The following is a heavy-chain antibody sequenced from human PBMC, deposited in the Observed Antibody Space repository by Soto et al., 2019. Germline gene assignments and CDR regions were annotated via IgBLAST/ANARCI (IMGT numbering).Heavy chain of an antibody. CDR3: ARDLEADVQSGPFDP. V-gene: IGHV4-31*03. Sequence: SETLSLTCTVSGCSISSGGYYWSWIRQHPGKGLEWIGYIYYSGSTYYNPSLKSRVTISVDTSKNQFSLKLSSVTAADTAVYYCARDLEADVQSGPFDPWGQGTLVTVSS. CDR2: IYYSGST. D-gene: IGHD4-4*01. CDR1: GCSISSGGYY. J-gene: IGHJ5*02.